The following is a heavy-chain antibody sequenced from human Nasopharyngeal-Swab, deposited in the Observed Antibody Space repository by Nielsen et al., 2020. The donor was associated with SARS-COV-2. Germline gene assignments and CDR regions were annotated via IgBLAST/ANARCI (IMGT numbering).Heavy chain of an antibody. V-gene: IGHV3-53*01. CDR2: IYTGGTT. Sequence: GGSLRLSCAASGFTVSSNYMSWVRQAPGKGLEWVSVIYTGGTTYYADSVKGRFTISRDNSKNTLYLQMNSLRAEDTAVYYCARGATILGGHASRMDVWGQGTTVTVSS. CDR1: GFTVSSNY. D-gene: IGHD3-3*01. CDR3: ARGATILGGHASRMDV. J-gene: IGHJ6*02.